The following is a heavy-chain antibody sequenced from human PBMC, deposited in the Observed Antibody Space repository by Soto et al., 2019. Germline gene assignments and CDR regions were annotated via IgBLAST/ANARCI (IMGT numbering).Heavy chain of an antibody. CDR2: ISSSGSTI. D-gene: IGHD1-7*01. J-gene: IGHJ3*02. V-gene: IGHV3-48*01. CDR1: GFTFNKFS. Sequence: GGSLRLSCAVSGFTFNKFSMNWVRQVLGKGLEWVSYISSSGSTIYYADSVKGRFTTSRDSAKNSLYLQMNSLRAEDTAVYYCAKGNSWSPALVLDIWGQGTMVTVS. CDR3: AKGNSWSPALVLDI.